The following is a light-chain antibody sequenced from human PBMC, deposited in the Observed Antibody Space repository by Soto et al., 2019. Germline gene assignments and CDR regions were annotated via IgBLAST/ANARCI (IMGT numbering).Light chain of an antibody. V-gene: IGLV3-21*02. J-gene: IGLJ2*01. CDR1: KSGIKN. CDR2: DGS. Sequence: SYELTQPPSVSVAPGQTASISCGGNKSGIKNVSWYQKRPGQAPLLVVYDGSDRPSGIPERFAGSNSGNAATLTTGRVEDGDEADYFCQVWDGHTDHVVFGGGTKLTVL. CDR3: QVWDGHTDHVV.